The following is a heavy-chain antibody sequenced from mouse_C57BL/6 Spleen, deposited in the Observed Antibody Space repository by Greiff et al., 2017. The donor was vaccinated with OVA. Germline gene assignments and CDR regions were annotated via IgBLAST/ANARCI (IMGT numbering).Heavy chain of an antibody. Sequence: QVQLQQPGAELVRPGSSVKLSCKASGYTFTSYWMDWVKQRPGQGLEWIGNIYPSDSETHYNQKFKDKATLTVDKSSSTAYMQLSSLTSEDSAVYYCARRGNWGNYYAMDYWGQGTSVTVSS. CDR3: ARRGNWGNYYAMDY. CDR1: GYTFTSYW. J-gene: IGHJ4*01. V-gene: IGHV1-61*01. D-gene: IGHD4-1*01. CDR2: IYPSDSET.